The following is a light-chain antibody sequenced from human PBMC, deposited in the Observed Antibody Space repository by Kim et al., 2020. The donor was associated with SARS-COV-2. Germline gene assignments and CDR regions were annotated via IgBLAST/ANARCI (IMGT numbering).Light chain of an antibody. CDR2: GKN. Sequence: SSELTQDPAVSVALGQTVRITCQGDSLRSYYASWYQQKPGQAPVLVIYGKNNRPSGIPDRFSGSSSGNTAYLTITGAQAEDEADYYCNSRDSSGNHWVFGGGTQRTVL. CDR1: SLRSYY. V-gene: IGLV3-19*01. J-gene: IGLJ3*02. CDR3: NSRDSSGNHWV.